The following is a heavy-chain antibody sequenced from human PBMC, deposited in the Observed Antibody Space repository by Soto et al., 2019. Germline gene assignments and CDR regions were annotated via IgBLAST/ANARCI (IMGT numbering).Heavy chain of an antibody. CDR1: GFTFSSYW. D-gene: IGHD2-15*01. CDR3: ASQCSGGSCYYFDY. V-gene: IGHV3-7*01. Sequence: GGSLRLSCAASGFTFSSYWMSWVRQAPGKGLEWVANIKQDGSEKYYVDSVKGRFTISRDNAKNSLYLQMNSLRAEDTAVYYWASQCSGGSCYYFDYWGQGTLVTVSS. J-gene: IGHJ4*02. CDR2: IKQDGSEK.